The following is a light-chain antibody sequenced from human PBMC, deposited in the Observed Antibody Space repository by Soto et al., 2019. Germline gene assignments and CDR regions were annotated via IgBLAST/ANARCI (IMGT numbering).Light chain of an antibody. J-gene: IGKJ1*01. CDR3: LQYNGNSGT. Sequence: DIQMTQSPSTLSASVGDTVTITCRASQSISTWLAWYQHKPGEAPRLLIFDASNLEGGVPSRFSGSGSGTSFTLTISSLQPDDFATYYCLQYNGNSGTFGQGTKV. V-gene: IGKV1-5*01. CDR2: DAS. CDR1: QSISTW.